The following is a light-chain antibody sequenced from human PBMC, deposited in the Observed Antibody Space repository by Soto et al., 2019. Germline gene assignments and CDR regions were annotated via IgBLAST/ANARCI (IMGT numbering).Light chain of an antibody. CDR1: ETVGSNY. CDR3: HHYGYGADT. Sequence: EVVLTQSPGTLSLSPGERATLSCRASETVGSNYLAWYQQQPGQAPRLLIFDASSRATGIPDRFSGSGSGTEFSLTISRLEPEDSAVYFCHHYGYGADTFVQGTKLEI. J-gene: IGKJ2*01. V-gene: IGKV3-20*01. CDR2: DAS.